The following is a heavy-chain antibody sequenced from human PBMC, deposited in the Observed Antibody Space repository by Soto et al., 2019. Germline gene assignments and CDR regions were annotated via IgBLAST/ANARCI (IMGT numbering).Heavy chain of an antibody. CDR2: IYYSGNT. CDR3: ARDRLMATAGTARHYFGLDV. D-gene: IGHD5-18*01. CDR1: GGSIRSGGYY. Sequence: SETLSLTCTVSGGSIRSGGYYWSWVRQNPRRGLEWIGNIYYSGNTYYNPSLKSRLTISVDTSKNQFSLNLSSVTAADTAVYYCARDRLMATAGTARHYFGLDVWGQGTPVTVSS. V-gene: IGHV4-31*03. J-gene: IGHJ6*02.